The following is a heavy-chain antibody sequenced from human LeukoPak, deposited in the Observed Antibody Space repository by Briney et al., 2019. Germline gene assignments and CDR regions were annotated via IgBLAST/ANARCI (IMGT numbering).Heavy chain of an antibody. V-gene: IGHV4-30-2*01. CDR1: GGSISSGGYY. CDR2: IYHSGST. CDR3: ARSNIAARRGAFDY. Sequence: SQTLSLTCTVSGGSISSGGYYWSWIRQPPGKGLEWIGYIYHSGSTYYNPSLKSRVTISVDRSKNQFSLKLSSVTAADTAVYYCARSNIAARRGAFDYWGQGTLVTVSS. J-gene: IGHJ4*02. D-gene: IGHD6-6*01.